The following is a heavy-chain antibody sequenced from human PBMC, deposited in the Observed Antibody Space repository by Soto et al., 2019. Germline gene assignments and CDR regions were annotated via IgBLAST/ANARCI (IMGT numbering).Heavy chain of an antibody. J-gene: IGHJ4*02. CDR1: GFTFSDYY. V-gene: IGHV3-11*06. CDR3: ARDYFFYDYVWGSYRYLAC. Sequence: QVQLVESGGGLVKPGGSLRLSCAASGFTFSDYYMSWIRQAPGKGLEWVSYISSSSSYTNYADSVKGRFTISRDNARISLYLQRSCLRADYTVVYYCARDYFFYDYVWGSYRYLACWFQGTLVTVSS. D-gene: IGHD3-16*02. CDR2: ISSSSSYT.